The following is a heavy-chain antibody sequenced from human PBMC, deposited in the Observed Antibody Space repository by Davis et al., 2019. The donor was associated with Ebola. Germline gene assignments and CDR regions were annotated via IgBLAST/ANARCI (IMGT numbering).Heavy chain of an antibody. J-gene: IGHJ6*02. CDR1: GGSFSGYY. CDR3: ARQSIAARYYGMDV. V-gene: IGHV4-34*01. CDR2: IYYSGST. Sequence: SETLSLTCAVYGGSFSGYYWSWIRQPPGKGLEWIGSIYYSGSTYYNPSLKSRVTISVDTSKNQFSLKLSSVTAADTAVYYCARQSIAARYYGMDVWGQGTTVTVSS. D-gene: IGHD6-6*01.